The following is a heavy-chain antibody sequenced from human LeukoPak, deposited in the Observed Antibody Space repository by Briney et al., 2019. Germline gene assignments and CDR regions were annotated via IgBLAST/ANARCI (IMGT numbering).Heavy chain of an antibody. CDR1: GFTLGSYG. D-gene: IGHD1-1*01. Sequence: RSLRLSCAASGFTLGSYGMHWVRQAPGKGLEWVAVIAYDGSQKFYTDSVKGRFTISRDNSKNTLYLQMNSLRTEDTAVYYCAKEATGRTSSYFDYWGQGTLVTVSS. CDR2: IAYDGSQK. CDR3: AKEATGRTSSYFDY. J-gene: IGHJ4*02. V-gene: IGHV3-30*18.